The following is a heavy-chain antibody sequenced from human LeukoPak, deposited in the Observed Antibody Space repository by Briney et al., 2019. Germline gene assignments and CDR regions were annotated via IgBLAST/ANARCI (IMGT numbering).Heavy chain of an antibody. CDR2: IKSKADGGTT. Sequence: GGSLRLSCATSGFTFSGAWMSWVRQAPGKGLEWVGRIKSKADGGTTDYAAPVKGRFTISRDDSKNILYLQMNSLKTEDTAVYYCSADVADFYPYAMDVWGQGTTVTVSS. CDR3: SADVADFYPYAMDV. V-gene: IGHV3-15*05. CDR1: GFTFSGAW. J-gene: IGHJ6*02.